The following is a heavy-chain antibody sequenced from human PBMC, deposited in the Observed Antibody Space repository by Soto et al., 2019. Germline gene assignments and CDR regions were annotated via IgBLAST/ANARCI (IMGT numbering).Heavy chain of an antibody. CDR3: AIADSVDEDY. V-gene: IGHV1-18*01. Sequence: QLQLVQSGAEAKKPGASVKVSCKASGYTFPTSTISWVRQAPGQGLEWMGWIKAYSGNTNYAQKLQGKVTMTTATSTNTAYMGLRSLTTDDTSLFYWAIADSVDEDYGGRGPLVTV. CDR1: GYTFPTST. J-gene: IGHJ4*02. CDR2: IKAYSGNT. D-gene: IGHD2-15*01.